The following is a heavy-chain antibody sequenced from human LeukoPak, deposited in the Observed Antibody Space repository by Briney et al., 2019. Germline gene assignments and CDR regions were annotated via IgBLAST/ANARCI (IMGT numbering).Heavy chain of an antibody. CDR3: AREYGSGSYSYNWFDP. J-gene: IGHJ5*02. Sequence: SVKVSCKASGGTFSSYAISWVRQAPGQGLEWMGGIIPIFGTANYAQKFQGRVTITADESTSTAYMELSSLRSEDTAVYYCAREYGSGSYSYNWFDPWGQGTLATVSS. CDR1: GGTFSSYA. CDR2: IIPIFGTA. D-gene: IGHD3-10*01. V-gene: IGHV1-69*13.